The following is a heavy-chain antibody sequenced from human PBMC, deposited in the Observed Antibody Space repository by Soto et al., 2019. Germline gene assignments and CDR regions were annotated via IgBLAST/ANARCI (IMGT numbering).Heavy chain of an antibody. Sequence: PSETLSLTCTVSSASISSSSYTWGWIRQPPGKGLEWIGSIYYSGTTYYNPSLNSRVTVSVDNSKSTVSLHMNSLRAEDTAVYYCVKHRGNPSGAFDIWGQGTMVTVSS. CDR3: VKHRGNPSGAFDI. V-gene: IGHV4-39*01. D-gene: IGHD3-10*01. CDR1: SASISSSSYT. J-gene: IGHJ3*02. CDR2: IYYSGTT.